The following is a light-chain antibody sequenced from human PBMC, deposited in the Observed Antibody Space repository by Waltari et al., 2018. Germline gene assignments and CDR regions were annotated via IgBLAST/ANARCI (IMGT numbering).Light chain of an antibody. Sequence: QSALTQPASVSGSPGQSVTISCTGISRDVGKYKFVSWYQQHPGKAPKLMIYDVHRRPSGVPNRFSGSKSGNTASLTISGLQADDEADYYCCSYAGHNIWFFGGGTKVTVL. V-gene: IGLV2-23*02. CDR1: SRDVGKYKF. CDR3: CSYAGHNIWF. J-gene: IGLJ3*02. CDR2: DVH.